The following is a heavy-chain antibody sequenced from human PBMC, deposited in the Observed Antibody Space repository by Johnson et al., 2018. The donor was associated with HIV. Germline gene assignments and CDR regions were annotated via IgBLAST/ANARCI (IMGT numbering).Heavy chain of an antibody. CDR3: ARANSYGDYRAKAFDI. Sequence: QVQLVESGGGLVKPGGSLRLSCAASGFVFSDYYMSWIRQAPGKGLEWVTFISHDGVTQYSADSVKGRLITSRDNSKNTLNVQMHSLRAEDTALYYCARANSYGDYRAKAFDIWGQGTMVTVSS. CDR2: ISHDGVTQ. CDR1: GFVFSDYY. V-gene: IGHV3-11*01. J-gene: IGHJ3*02. D-gene: IGHD4-17*01.